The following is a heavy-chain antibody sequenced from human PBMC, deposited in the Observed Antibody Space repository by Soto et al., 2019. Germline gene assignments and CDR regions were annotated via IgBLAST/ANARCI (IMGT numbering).Heavy chain of an antibody. J-gene: IGHJ3*01. Sequence: PGGSLILSCAASGFTFSNYWMHGVRPAPGKGLVWGSRVSGDGSSTFYADSVKSKFTISRDNAENTVFLQMDSLRAEDTAVYYCARDNWNTVWGQGTVVTVSS. CDR3: ARDNWNTV. D-gene: IGHD1-20*01. CDR2: VSGDGSST. V-gene: IGHV3-74*01. CDR1: GFTFSNYW.